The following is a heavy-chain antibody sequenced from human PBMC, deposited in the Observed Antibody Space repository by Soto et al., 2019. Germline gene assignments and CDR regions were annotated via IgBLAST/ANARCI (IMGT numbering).Heavy chain of an antibody. CDR1: GYSFTSHW. D-gene: IGHD3-10*01. CDR3: ARHSPESDGSDV. Sequence: PGESLKISCKGSGYSFTSHWIGWVRQMPGKGLEWMGIIYPGDSDTRYSPSFQGQVTTSADKSINTAYLQWSSLKASDTAIYYCARHSPESDGSDVWGQGTMVTVSS. V-gene: IGHV5-51*01. CDR2: IYPGDSDT. J-gene: IGHJ3*01.